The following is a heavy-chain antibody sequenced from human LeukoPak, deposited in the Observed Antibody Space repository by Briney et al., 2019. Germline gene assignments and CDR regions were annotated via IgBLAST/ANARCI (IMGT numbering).Heavy chain of an antibody. J-gene: IGHJ6*02. CDR1: GGSISSGVYY. V-gene: IGHV4-31*03. CDR2: IYYSGST. D-gene: IGHD3-22*01. Sequence: PSETLSLTCTVSGGSISSGVYYWSWIRQHPGKGLEWIGYIYYSGSTYYNPSLKSRVTISVDTSKNQFSLKLSSVAAADTAVYYCARWDYYDSSGYYDYYYGMDVWGQGTTVTVSS. CDR3: ARWDYYDSSGYYDYYYGMDV.